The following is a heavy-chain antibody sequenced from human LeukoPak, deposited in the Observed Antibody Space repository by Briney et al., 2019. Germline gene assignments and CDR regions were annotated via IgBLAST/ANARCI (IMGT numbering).Heavy chain of an antibody. CDR3: ARLSTVTTSFDY. CDR2: IYTSGTT. Sequence: SSETLSLTRTVSGGSISSYYWSWIRQPAGKGLEWIGRIYTSGTTHYNPSLKSRVTMSVDTSKNQFSLKLSSVTAADTAVYYCARLSTVTTSFDYWGQGTLVTVSS. CDR1: GGSISSYY. V-gene: IGHV4-4*07. D-gene: IGHD4-17*01. J-gene: IGHJ4*02.